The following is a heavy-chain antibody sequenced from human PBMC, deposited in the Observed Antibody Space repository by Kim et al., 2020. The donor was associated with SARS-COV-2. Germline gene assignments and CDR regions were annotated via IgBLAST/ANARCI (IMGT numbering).Heavy chain of an antibody. CDR3: GRVLSGRSYFFYMDV. J-gene: IGHJ6*03. V-gene: IGHV1-18*01. Sequence: ASVKVSCKASGYNFVDYGISWVRQAPGQGLEWLGWVSAKNGHADYAQFVRDRLTMTTDTAATTAYMELGSLRSDDSAVYYCGRVLSGRSYFFYMDVWGKG. CDR1: GYNFVDYG. CDR2: VSAKNGHA.